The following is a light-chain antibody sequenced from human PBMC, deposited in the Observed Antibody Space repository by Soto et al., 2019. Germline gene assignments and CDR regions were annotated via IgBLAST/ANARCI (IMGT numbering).Light chain of an antibody. J-gene: IGKJ4*01. Sequence: DIQMTQSPSTLSASVGDRVTILCRASKSFSSCLAWYQQKPGKAPKLLIYKASSLESGVPSRFSGSGSGTEFTLTISSLQPDDFATYYCQQYNSYLLTFGGGTKVEIK. CDR1: KSFSSC. CDR2: KAS. V-gene: IGKV1-5*03. CDR3: QQYNSYLLT.